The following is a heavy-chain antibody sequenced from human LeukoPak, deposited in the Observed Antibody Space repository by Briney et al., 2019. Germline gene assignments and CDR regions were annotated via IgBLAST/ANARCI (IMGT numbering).Heavy chain of an antibody. CDR3: AKEGSSTSTYYYYGMDV. CDR1: GFTLSDYY. D-gene: IGHD2-2*01. CDR2: ISSSGSTI. Sequence: GGSLRLSCAASGFTLSDYYMSWLRQAPGKGLEWVSYISSSGSTIYYADSVKGRFTLSRDNAKNSLYLQMNSLRAEDTAVYYCAKEGSSTSTYYYYGMDVWGQGTTVTVSS. J-gene: IGHJ6*02. V-gene: IGHV3-11*01.